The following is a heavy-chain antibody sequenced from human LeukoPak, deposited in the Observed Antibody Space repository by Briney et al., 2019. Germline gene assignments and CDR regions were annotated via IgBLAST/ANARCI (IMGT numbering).Heavy chain of an antibody. J-gene: IGHJ4*02. CDR2: ISAYNGNT. D-gene: IGHD2-15*01. CDR1: GYTFTSYG. Sequence: GASVKVSCKASGYTFTSYGISWVRQAPGQGLEWMGWISAYNGNTNYAQKLQGRVTMTTDTSTSTAYMELRSLRSDDTAVYYCARDQAWGNCSGGSCYGDYWGQGTLVTVSS. V-gene: IGHV1-18*01. CDR3: ARDQAWGNCSGGSCYGDY.